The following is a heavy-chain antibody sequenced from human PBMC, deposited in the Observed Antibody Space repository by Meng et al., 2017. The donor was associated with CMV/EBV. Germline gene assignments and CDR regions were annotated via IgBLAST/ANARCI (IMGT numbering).Heavy chain of an antibody. J-gene: IGHJ6*02. Sequence: ASVKVSCKASGYTFTSYDINWVRQATGQGLEWMGWMNPSSGNTGYAQKFQGRVTITRVTSISTAYMELSSLTSDDTAVYYCARTRIEVEPDGRKIKYYNYGMDVWGQGTTVTVSS. D-gene: IGHD2-2*01. CDR2: MNPSSGNT. CDR1: GYTFTSYD. CDR3: ARTRIEVEPDGRKIKYYNYGMDV. V-gene: IGHV1-8*03.